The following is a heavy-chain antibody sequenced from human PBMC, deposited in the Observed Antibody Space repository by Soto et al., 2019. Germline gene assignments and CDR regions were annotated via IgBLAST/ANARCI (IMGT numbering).Heavy chain of an antibody. CDR3: VRDWSTFWGMDV. V-gene: IGHV3-7*01. J-gene: IGHJ6*02. CDR2: IKQDGSEK. Sequence: LRLSCAASGFTFSTYWMNWVRQAPGKGLEWVANIKQDGSEKYYVDSVKGRFAISRDNAKDSLFLQMNNLRAEDTAVYYCVRDWSTFWGMDVWGQGTTVTVS. CDR1: GFTFSTYW.